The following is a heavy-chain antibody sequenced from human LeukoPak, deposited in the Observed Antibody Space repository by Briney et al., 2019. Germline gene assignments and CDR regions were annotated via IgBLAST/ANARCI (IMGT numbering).Heavy chain of an antibody. CDR1: GVSLSSCSFC. CDR2: IYTSGST. D-gene: IGHD2-2*01. V-gene: IGHV4-61*02. J-gene: IGHJ4*02. Sequence: SQTLSLTCTASGVSLSSCSFCWGWLRQPAGMGLEWVGRIYTSGSTNYNPSLKSRATISVDTSKNQFPLKLSSVTAADTAVYYCARDGEDIVVVPAAIWGQGTLVTVSS. CDR3: ARDGEDIVVVPAAI.